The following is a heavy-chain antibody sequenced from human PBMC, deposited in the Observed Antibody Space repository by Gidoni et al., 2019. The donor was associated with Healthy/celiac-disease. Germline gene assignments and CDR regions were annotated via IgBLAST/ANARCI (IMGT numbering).Heavy chain of an antibody. D-gene: IGHD6-6*01. CDR3: TTDPIEYSSSSAAFDI. J-gene: IGHJ3*02. Sequence: EVQLVESGGGLVKPGGSLRLSCAASGFTFSNAWMSWVRQAPGKGLEWVGRIKSKTDGGTTDYAAPVKGRFTISRDDSKNTLYLQMNSLKTEDTAVYYCTTDPIEYSSSSAAFDIWGQGTMVTVSS. V-gene: IGHV3-15*01. CDR2: IKSKTDGGTT. CDR1: GFTFSNAW.